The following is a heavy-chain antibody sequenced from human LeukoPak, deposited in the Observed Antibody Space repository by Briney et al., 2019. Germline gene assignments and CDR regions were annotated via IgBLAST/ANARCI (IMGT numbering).Heavy chain of an antibody. D-gene: IGHD3-10*01. Sequence: PGGSLRLSCAASGFTFSSYAMSWVRQAPGKGLEWVSAISGSGGSTYYADSVKGRFTISRDNSKNTLYLQMNSLRAGDTAVYYCANLVRGVIITFPSGGPFDYWGQGTLVTVSS. V-gene: IGHV3-23*01. CDR3: ANLVRGVIITFPSGGPFDY. CDR1: GFTFSSYA. CDR2: ISGSGGST. J-gene: IGHJ4*02.